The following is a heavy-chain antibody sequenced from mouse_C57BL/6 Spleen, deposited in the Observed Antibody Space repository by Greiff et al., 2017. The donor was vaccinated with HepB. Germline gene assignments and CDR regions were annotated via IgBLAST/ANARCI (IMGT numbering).Heavy chain of an antibody. D-gene: IGHD1-1*01. V-gene: IGHV1-7*01. Sequence: VQLQQSGADLAKPGASVKLSCKASGYTFTSYWMHWVKQRPGQGLEWIGYINPSSGYTKYNQKFKDKATVTADKSSSTAYMQLSSLTYEDSAVYYCARSVYYGSSDWYFDVWGTGTTVTVSS. CDR1: GYTFTSYW. J-gene: IGHJ1*03. CDR2: INPSSGYT. CDR3: ARSVYYGSSDWYFDV.